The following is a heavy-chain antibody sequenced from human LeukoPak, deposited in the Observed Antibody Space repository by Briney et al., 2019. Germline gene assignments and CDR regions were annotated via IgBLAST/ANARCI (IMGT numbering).Heavy chain of an antibody. J-gene: IGHJ6*02. Sequence: GGSLRLSCAASGFTFSSYAMSWVRQAPGKGLEWVSGISGSGGSTYYADSVKGRFTISRDNSKNTLYLQMNSLRAEDTAVYYCAKASSGWYAAGMDVWGQGTTVTVSS. CDR1: GFTFSSYA. CDR2: ISGSGGST. D-gene: IGHD6-19*01. CDR3: AKASSGWYAAGMDV. V-gene: IGHV3-23*01.